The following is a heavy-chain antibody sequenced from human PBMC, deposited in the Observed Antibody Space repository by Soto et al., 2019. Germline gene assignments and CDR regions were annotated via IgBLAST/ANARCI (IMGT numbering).Heavy chain of an antibody. Sequence: QVQLVQSGAEVKKPGASVKVSCKASGYTFTSYGISWVRQAPGQGLEWMGWINAHNGNTNYAQKLQGRVTMTTDTSTSTAYMELSSLRSEEPAVYYRARDRTVVIAYWGQGTLVTVSS. V-gene: IGHV1-18*01. D-gene: IGHD4-17*01. J-gene: IGHJ4*02. CDR3: ARDRTVVIAY. CDR1: GYTFTSYG. CDR2: INAHNGNT.